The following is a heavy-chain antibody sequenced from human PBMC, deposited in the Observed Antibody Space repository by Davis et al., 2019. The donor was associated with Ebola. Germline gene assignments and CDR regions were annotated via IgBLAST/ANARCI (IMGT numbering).Heavy chain of an antibody. CDR1: GFTFSSYW. V-gene: IGHV3-74*01. Sequence: GESLKISCAASGFTFSSYWMHWVRQTPGKGLVWVSRINSDGSFSSYADSVKGRFTISRDNAKNTLYLQMNSLRAEDTALYYCARGWLRGGMDVWGEGTTVTV. J-gene: IGHJ6*02. CDR2: INSDGSFS. D-gene: IGHD5-18*01. CDR3: ARGWLRGGMDV.